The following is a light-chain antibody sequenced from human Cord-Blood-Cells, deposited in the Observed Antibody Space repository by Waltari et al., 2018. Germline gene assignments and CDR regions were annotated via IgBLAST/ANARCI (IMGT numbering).Light chain of an antibody. CDR3: QVWDSSSDHYV. CDR1: NIGVKS. V-gene: IGLV3-21*04. Sequence: SYVLTQPPSVSVPPGKTARITCGGNNIGVKSVHWYQQKPGQAPVLVIYYDSGRPSGIPARCSGSTSGNTTTLTISRVEAGDEADYYCQVWDSSSDHYVFGTGTKVTVL. J-gene: IGLJ1*01. CDR2: YDS.